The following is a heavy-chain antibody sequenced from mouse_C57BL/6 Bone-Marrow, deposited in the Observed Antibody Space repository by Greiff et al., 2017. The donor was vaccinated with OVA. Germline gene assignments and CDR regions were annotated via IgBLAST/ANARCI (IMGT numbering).Heavy chain of an antibody. CDR2: VYPRSGNT. CDR3: ARVRVFITTVVDAMDY. D-gene: IGHD1-1*01. CDR1: GYTFTSYG. J-gene: IGHJ4*01. V-gene: IGHV1-81*01. Sequence: QVQLQQSGAELARPGASVKLSCKASGYTFTSYGISWVKQSTGQGLEWIGEVYPRSGNTYYNEKFKGKATLTADKSSSTAYMELRSLTSEDSAVYFCARVRVFITTVVDAMDYWGQGTSVTVSS.